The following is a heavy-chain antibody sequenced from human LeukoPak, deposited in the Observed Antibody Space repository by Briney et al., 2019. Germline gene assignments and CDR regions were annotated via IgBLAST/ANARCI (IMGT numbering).Heavy chain of an antibody. CDR1: GFSLSTSGVG. Sequence: TQSGPTLVQPIQTLTLSCTFSGFSLSTSGVGVGWIRQPPGKALEWLALIYWNDDKRYSPSLKSRLTITKDTSKNQVFLTMTNMDPVDTATYYCAHRLPCSNTSFYHVFDYWGQGTLVTASS. V-gene: IGHV2-5*01. J-gene: IGHJ4*02. CDR3: AHRLPCSNTSFYHVFDY. D-gene: IGHD2-2*01. CDR2: IYWNDDK.